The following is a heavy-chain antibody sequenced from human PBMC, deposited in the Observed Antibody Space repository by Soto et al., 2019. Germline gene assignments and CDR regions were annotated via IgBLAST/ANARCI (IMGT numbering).Heavy chain of an antibody. CDR2: IYSGGTT. CDR1: GFTVSNNY. Sequence: EVQLVESGGGLVQPGGSLRLSCAASGFTVSNNYMSWVRQNPGKGLEWVSVIYSGGTTYYADSVKGRFTISRDTSKNTLYLQMNSLRVEDTAVYYCARDDYGYGLDVWGQGTTVTVSS. J-gene: IGHJ6*02. D-gene: IGHD4-17*01. CDR3: ARDDYGYGLDV. V-gene: IGHV3-66*01.